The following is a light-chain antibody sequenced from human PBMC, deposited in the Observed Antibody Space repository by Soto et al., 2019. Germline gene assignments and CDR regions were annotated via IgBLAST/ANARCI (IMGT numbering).Light chain of an antibody. CDR1: QSVSSSY. CDR3: QQYGSSPGT. J-gene: IGKJ4*01. CDR2: NAF. V-gene: IGKV3-20*01. Sequence: DIVLTQSPGALSLSPGERATLSCRASQSVSSSYLAWYQQKPGQAPRLLIYNAFNGATGIPDRFSGSGSGTDFTLTISRLEPEDFAVYYCQQYGSSPGTFGGGTKVDIK.